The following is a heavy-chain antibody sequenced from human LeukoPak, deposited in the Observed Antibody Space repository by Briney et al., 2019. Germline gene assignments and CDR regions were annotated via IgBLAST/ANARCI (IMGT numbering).Heavy chain of an antibody. D-gene: IGHD6-13*01. CDR3: ARGWGYRYSSSWYYYMDV. Sequence: PSETLSLTCTVSGGSISNYYWSWIRQPAGKGLEWIGRIYTSGSTNYNPSLKSRVTMSVDTSKNQFSLKLSSVTAADTAVYYCARGWGYRYSSSWYYYMDVWGKGTTVTVSS. J-gene: IGHJ6*03. V-gene: IGHV4-4*07. CDR1: GGSISNYY. CDR2: IYTSGST.